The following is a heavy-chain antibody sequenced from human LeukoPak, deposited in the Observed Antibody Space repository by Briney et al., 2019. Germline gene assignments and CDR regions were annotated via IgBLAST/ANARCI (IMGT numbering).Heavy chain of an antibody. CDR2: INTNTGNP. J-gene: IGHJ5*02. V-gene: IGHV7-4-1*02. CDR1: GYTFTSYA. CDR3: ARGTIRVFEYSSSWSLYNWFDP. D-gene: IGHD6-13*01. Sequence: ASVKVSCKASGYTFTSYAMNWVRQAPGQGLEWMGWINTNTGNPTYAQGFTGRFVFSLDTSVSTAYLQISSLKAEDTAVYYCARGTIRVFEYSSSWSLYNWFDPWGQGTLVTVSS.